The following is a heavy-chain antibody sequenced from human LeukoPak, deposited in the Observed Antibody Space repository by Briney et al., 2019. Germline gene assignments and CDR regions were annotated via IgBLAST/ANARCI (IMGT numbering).Heavy chain of an antibody. CDR1: GFTLNGNY. V-gene: IGHV3-53*01. Sequence: GGSLRLSCVASGFTLNGNYMSWVRPAPGKGLEWVSVIYSGGTTYYADSVKGRFTISRDNSKNTLYLQMNSLRAEDTAVYYCVRVGQYGSGSCLESWGRGTLVNVSS. CDR2: IYSGGTT. J-gene: IGHJ4*02. CDR3: VRVGQYGSGSCLES. D-gene: IGHD3-10*01.